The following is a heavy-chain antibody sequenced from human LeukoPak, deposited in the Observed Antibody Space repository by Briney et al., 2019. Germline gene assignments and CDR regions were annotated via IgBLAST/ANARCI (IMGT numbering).Heavy chain of an antibody. D-gene: IGHD2-21*01. CDR2: ISASGGRT. CDR1: GFTFSSYA. Sequence: AGGSLRLSCAASGFTFSSYAMSWVRQAPGKGLEWISTISASGGRTYYADSAKGRFTISRDNSKNTLYLQMSSLRVEDTAVYYCVRAQHTNVNWFDPWGQGTLVTVSS. CDR3: VRAQHTNVNWFDP. J-gene: IGHJ5*02. V-gene: IGHV3-23*01.